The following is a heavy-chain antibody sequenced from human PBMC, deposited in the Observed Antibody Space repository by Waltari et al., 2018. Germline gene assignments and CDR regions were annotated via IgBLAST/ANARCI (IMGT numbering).Heavy chain of an antibody. CDR2: VDPEDGET. CDR3: ATALGDSSSASRPFDF. V-gene: IGHV1-69-2*01. D-gene: IGHD6-19*01. CDR1: GYTFSDYY. J-gene: IGHJ3*01. Sequence: EVQLLQSGAELKEPGTTVRISCTVSGYTFSDYYIHWVQKAPGKGLRWMGLVDPEDGETIYADNFQGRVTISADTSTDTAFMELSSLRSEDTAVFYCATALGDSSSASRPFDFWGQGTMITVSS.